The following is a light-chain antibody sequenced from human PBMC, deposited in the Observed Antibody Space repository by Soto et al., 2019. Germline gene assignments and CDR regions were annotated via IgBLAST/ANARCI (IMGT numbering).Light chain of an antibody. V-gene: IGLV1-44*01. CDR2: SNN. J-gene: IGLJ1*01. Sequence: QSVLTQPPSASGTPGQRVTISCSGTSSNIGSNTVNWYQQLPGTAPKLLIYSNNDRPSGGPDRFSGSKSETSASLAISGLQSEDEADSYYAAWDDTLNGRYVFGTGTKLTVL. CDR3: AAWDDTLNGRYV. CDR1: SSNIGSNT.